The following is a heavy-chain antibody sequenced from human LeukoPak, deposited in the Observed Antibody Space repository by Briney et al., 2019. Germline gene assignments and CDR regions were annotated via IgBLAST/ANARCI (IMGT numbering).Heavy chain of an antibody. CDR1: GFTFSSYA. V-gene: IGHV3-23*01. J-gene: IGHJ4*02. D-gene: IGHD2-2*01. Sequence: PGGSLRLSCAASGFTFSSYAMSWVRQPPGKGLEWVSAISGSGGSTYYADSVKGRFTISRDDSQNTLYLQMNSLSAEDTAVYYCAKVETSGGANCYALDYWGQGTLVTVSS. CDR3: AKVETSGGANCYALDY. CDR2: ISGSGGST.